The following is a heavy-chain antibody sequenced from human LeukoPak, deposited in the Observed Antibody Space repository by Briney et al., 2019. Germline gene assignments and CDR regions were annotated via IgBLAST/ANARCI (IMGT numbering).Heavy chain of an antibody. J-gene: IGHJ3*02. CDR1: GGSFSGYY. V-gene: IGHV4-34*01. Sequence: SETLSLTCAVYGGSFSGYYWSWIRQPPGKGLEWIGEINHSGSTNYNPSLKSRVTISVDTSKNQFSLKLSSVTAADTAVYYCARWAYYYPARAFDIWGQGTMVTVSS. D-gene: IGHD3-10*01. CDR3: ARWAYYYPARAFDI. CDR2: INHSGST.